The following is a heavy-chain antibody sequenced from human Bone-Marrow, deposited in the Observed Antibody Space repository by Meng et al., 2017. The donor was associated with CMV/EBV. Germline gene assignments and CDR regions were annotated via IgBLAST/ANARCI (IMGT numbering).Heavy chain of an antibody. V-gene: IGHV1-2*02. CDR2: INPNSGGT. CDR1: GYTFTGYY. Sequence: ASVKVSCKASGYTFTGYYMHWVRQAPGQGLEWMGWINPNSGGTNYAQKFQGRVTMTRDTSISTAYMELSRLRSDDTAVYYCARDAPMVVDLKFDYWGQGTRVTVSS. D-gene: IGHD4/OR15-4a*01. J-gene: IGHJ4*02. CDR3: ARDAPMVVDLKFDY.